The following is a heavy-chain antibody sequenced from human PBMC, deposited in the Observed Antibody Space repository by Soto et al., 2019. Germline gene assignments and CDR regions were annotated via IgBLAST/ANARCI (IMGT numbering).Heavy chain of an antibody. CDR3: AKQHGAWPSNWLDA. CDR1: QFTFSVYG. V-gene: IGHV3-23*01. Sequence: GGSLRLSCTASQFTFSVYGMSWVRQAPGKGLEWVSSISVTGENSLYADSVRGRFTMSRDNSKDILYLQMNSLRVDDTAMYYCAKQHGAWPSNWLDAWGQGALVTVS. J-gene: IGHJ5*02. CDR2: ISVTGENS.